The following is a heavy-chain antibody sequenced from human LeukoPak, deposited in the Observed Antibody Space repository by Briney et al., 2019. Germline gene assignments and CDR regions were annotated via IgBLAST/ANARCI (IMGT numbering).Heavy chain of an antibody. V-gene: IGHV4-38-2*01. CDR1: GYSLTNTYS. D-gene: IGHD2-15*01. Sequence: PSETLSLTCAVSGYSLTNTYSWVWIRQPPGRGREWIGTLYHSDSAYYNTSLRSRVPMSVDTSKNQFYLKMSSLTAADTAVYYCALVMVVNSCIDYWGRGILVTVSS. CDR2: LYHSDSA. J-gene: IGHJ4*02. CDR3: ALVMVVNSCIDY.